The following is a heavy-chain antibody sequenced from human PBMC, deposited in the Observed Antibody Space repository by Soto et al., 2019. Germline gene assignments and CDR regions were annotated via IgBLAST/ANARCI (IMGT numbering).Heavy chain of an antibody. Sequence: GGSLRLSCAVSGFAFNTYWMHWVRQAPGQGLVWVSHINSDGSSTSYADSVKGRFTISRDNAKNTVYLQMNSLRAEDTAIYYCARDRGYAIDSWGQGTLVTVSS. CDR1: GFAFNTYW. CDR3: ARDRGYAIDS. D-gene: IGHD5-12*01. J-gene: IGHJ4*02. CDR2: INSDGSST. V-gene: IGHV3-74*01.